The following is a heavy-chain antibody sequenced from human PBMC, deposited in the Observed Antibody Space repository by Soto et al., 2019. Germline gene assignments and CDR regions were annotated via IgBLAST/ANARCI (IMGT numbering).Heavy chain of an antibody. CDR1: GFTFSSYA. CDR3: ARCYIVVVPAAMVSLDY. Sequence: GGSLRLSCAASGFTFSSYAMSWVRQAPGKGLEWVSAISGSGGSTYYADSVKGRFTISRDNSKNTLYLQMNSLRAEDTAVYYCARCYIVVVPAAMVSLDYWGQGTLVTVSS. J-gene: IGHJ4*02. D-gene: IGHD2-2*01. V-gene: IGHV3-23*01. CDR2: ISGSGGST.